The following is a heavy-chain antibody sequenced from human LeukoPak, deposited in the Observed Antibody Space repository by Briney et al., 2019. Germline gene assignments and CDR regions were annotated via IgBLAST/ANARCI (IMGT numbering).Heavy chain of an antibody. Sequence: GGSLRLSCAASGFTFSSSAMSWVRQAPGKGLEWVSTISGSGDRTYYADSVKGRFTISRDSSKNTVFLQMNSLRPEDTALYYCVRSRPSDTSGWSNPYFDYWGQGTLVTVSS. CDR1: GFTFSSSA. D-gene: IGHD3-22*01. CDR3: VRSRPSDTSGWSNPYFDY. J-gene: IGHJ4*02. CDR2: ISGSGDRT. V-gene: IGHV3-23*01.